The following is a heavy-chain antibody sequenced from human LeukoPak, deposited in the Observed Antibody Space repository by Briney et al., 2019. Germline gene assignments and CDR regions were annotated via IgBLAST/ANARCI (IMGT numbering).Heavy chain of an antibody. V-gene: IGHV3-21*01. CDR3: ARLPELPGFGDY. Sequence: PGGSLRLSCAASGFTFRSYSMNWVRQAPGKGLEWVSSVSSRGDYRYYADSVQGRFTISRDDAKNSLYLQMNSLRAEDTAVYYCARLPELPGFGDYWGQGTLLTVSS. CDR1: GFTFRSYS. J-gene: IGHJ4*02. CDR2: VSSRGDYR. D-gene: IGHD3-10*01.